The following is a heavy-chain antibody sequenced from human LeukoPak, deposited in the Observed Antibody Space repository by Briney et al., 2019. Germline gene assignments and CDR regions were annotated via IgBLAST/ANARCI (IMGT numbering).Heavy chain of an antibody. D-gene: IGHD1-26*01. CDR2: TYSGGST. Sequence: ETLSLTCSVSGDSISTSSYYWGWIRQPPGKGLEWVSVTYSGGSTYYADSVKGRCTISRDNSKNTLYLQMNSLRGEDTAVYYCASGIRAFDNWGQGTLVTVSA. J-gene: IGHJ4*02. CDR3: ASGIRAFDN. CDR1: GDSISTSSYY. V-gene: IGHV3-66*01.